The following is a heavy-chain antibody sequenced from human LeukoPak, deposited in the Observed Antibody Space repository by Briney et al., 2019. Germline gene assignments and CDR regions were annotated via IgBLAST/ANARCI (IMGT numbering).Heavy chain of an antibody. Sequence: SQTLSLTCTVSGGSISSGGYYWSWIRQHPGKGLEWIGYIYYSGSTYYNPSLKSRVTISVDTSKNQFSLKLSPVTAADTAVYYCASSGMTTVTSWFDPWGQGTLVTVSS. D-gene: IGHD4-17*01. CDR1: GGSISSGGYY. CDR3: ASSGMTTVTSWFDP. V-gene: IGHV4-31*03. CDR2: IYYSGST. J-gene: IGHJ5*02.